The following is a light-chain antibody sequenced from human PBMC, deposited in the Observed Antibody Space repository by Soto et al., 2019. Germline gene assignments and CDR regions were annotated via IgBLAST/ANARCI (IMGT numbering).Light chain of an antibody. V-gene: IGKV3-15*01. CDR2: AAS. CDR3: QQYNNWPRT. Sequence: EIVMTQSPATLSVSPGEWATLSCRASQSVRSNLAWYQQRPGQAPRLLIYAASTRATGIPARFSGSGSGTEFTLTIDSLQSEDFAVYYCQQYNNWPRTFGQGTKVDSK. J-gene: IGKJ1*01. CDR1: QSVRSN.